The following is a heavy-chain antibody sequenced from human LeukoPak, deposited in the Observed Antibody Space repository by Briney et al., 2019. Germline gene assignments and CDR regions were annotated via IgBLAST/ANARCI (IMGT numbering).Heavy chain of an antibody. V-gene: IGHV3-23*01. D-gene: IGHD2-15*01. Sequence: GGSLRLSCAASETILNSYAMNWVRQAPGKGLEWVSGINGGGDSTYYADSVKGRFTISRDNSKNTVYLQMNSLRADDTAIYYCAQLYSLDYWGQGTLVTVSS. CDR1: ETILNSYA. CDR3: AQLYSLDY. J-gene: IGHJ4*02. CDR2: INGGGDST.